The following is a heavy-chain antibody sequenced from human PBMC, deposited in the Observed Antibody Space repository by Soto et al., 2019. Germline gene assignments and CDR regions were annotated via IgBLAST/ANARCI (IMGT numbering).Heavy chain of an antibody. D-gene: IGHD3-22*01. CDR1: GFTFSSYE. Sequence: FLRLSCSASGFTFSSYEMNWVLHAPVNLLEWGSYISSSGSTIYYADSVKGRFTISRDKAKNSLYLHMNSLRAEDTAVYYCARDGGKNYYDSSGYNYFDYWGQGTLVPVSS. CDR2: ISSSGSTI. J-gene: IGHJ4*02. CDR3: ARDGGKNYYDSSGYNYFDY. V-gene: IGHV3-48*03.